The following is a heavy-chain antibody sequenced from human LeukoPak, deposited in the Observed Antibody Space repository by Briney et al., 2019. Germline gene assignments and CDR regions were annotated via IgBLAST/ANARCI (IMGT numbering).Heavy chain of an antibody. Sequence: GGSLRLSCAASGFNFGSYGMSWVRQAPGKGLEWVSTFSGSGSSTYYADSVKGRFIISRDNSKNTLYLQMSSLRAEDTAVYYCAGGSYTYYYYYGMDVWGQGTTVTVSS. CDR2: FSGSGSST. D-gene: IGHD1-26*01. CDR1: GFNFGSYG. J-gene: IGHJ6*02. CDR3: AGGSYTYYYYYGMDV. V-gene: IGHV3-23*01.